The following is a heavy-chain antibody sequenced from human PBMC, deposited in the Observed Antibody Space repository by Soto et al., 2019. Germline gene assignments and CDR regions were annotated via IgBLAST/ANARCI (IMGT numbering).Heavy chain of an antibody. J-gene: IGHJ5*02. V-gene: IGHV1-69*13. CDR1: GGSISTIA. CDR3: TRAQFRYTGTYVAADWFDP. Sequence: SVKVSCKASGGSISTIAITWVRRAPGQGLEWMGAFIPSFGTAIYAQKFQGRVTISADESTSSAYMDLSSLRSDDTAVYYCTRAQFRYTGTYVAADWFDPWGQGTLFTAPQ. CDR2: FIPSFGTA. D-gene: IGHD1-26*01.